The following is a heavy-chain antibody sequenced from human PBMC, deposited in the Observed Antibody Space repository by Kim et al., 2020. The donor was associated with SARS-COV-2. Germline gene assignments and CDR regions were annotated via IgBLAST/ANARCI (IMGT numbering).Heavy chain of an antibody. Sequence: GGSLRLSCAASGFTFSSYSMNWVRQAPGKGLEWVSSISSSSNYIYYADSVKGRFTISRDNAKNSLYLQMNSLRAEDTAVYYCARDMGVSYGSGSYWGQGTLVTVSS. CDR2: ISSSSNYI. CDR1: GFTFSSYS. V-gene: IGHV3-21*01. D-gene: IGHD3-10*01. CDR3: ARDMGVSYGSGSY. J-gene: IGHJ4*02.